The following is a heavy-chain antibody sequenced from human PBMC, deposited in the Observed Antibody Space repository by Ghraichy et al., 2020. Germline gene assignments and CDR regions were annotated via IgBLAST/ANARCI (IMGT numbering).Heavy chain of an antibody. Sequence: GGSLRLSCAASGFTFDDYAMHWVRQAPGKGLEWVDGISWKSGSIGYADSGKGRFTISRDNAKNYLYLQMNSLRAEDTALYYCAKGEYYYDSSGYYYGGLFDYWGQGTLVTVSS. V-gene: IGHV3-9*01. CDR3: AKGEYYYDSSGYYYGGLFDY. D-gene: IGHD3-22*01. CDR1: GFTFDDYA. J-gene: IGHJ4*02. CDR2: ISWKSGSI.